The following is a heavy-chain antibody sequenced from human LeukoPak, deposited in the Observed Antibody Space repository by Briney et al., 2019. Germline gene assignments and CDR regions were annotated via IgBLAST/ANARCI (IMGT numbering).Heavy chain of an antibody. CDR3: ARGGTEFDP. Sequence: SQTLSLTCAISGDSVSRNSAAWNWIRQPPSSGLEWLGWTYYRSKWYNDYAVSVKSRITINPDTSQNQFSLPLTAVTAEDSAVSYSARGGTEFDPWGQGTLVTVSS. CDR2: TYYRSKWYN. J-gene: IGHJ5*02. V-gene: IGHV6-1*01. CDR1: GDSVSRNSAA.